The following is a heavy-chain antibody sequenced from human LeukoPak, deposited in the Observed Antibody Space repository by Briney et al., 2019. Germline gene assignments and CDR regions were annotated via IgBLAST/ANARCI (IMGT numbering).Heavy chain of an antibody. V-gene: IGHV4-39*07. Sequence: SETLSLTCTVSSGSISTSNYYWGWVRQPPGKALEWIGNIFYSGSTYYSPSLKSRVTISLDTSRNQFSLKLSSVTAADTAVYYCAAYSSSWRAFDIWGQGTMVTVSS. D-gene: IGHD6-13*01. CDR2: IFYSGST. CDR3: AAYSSSWRAFDI. J-gene: IGHJ3*02. CDR1: SGSISTSNYY.